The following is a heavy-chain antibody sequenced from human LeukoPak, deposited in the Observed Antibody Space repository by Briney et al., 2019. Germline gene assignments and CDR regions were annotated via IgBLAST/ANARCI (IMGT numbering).Heavy chain of an antibody. CDR3: ARDLSGTMVRGVLDY. D-gene: IGHD3-10*01. CDR2: INPNSGGT. Sequence: ASVKVSCKASGCTFTGYYMHWVRQAPGQGLEWMGWINPNSGGTSYAQKFQGRVTMTRDTSISTAYMELSRLRSDDTAVYYCARDLSGTMVRGVLDYWGQGTLVTVSS. CDR1: GCTFTGYY. V-gene: IGHV1-2*02. J-gene: IGHJ4*02.